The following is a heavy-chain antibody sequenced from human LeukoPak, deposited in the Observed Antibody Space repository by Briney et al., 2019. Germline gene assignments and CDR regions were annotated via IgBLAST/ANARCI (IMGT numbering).Heavy chain of an antibody. CDR2: IYYSGNI. CDR1: GGSISSYY. Sequence: SETLSLTCTVSGGSISSYYWSWIRQPPGKGLEWIGYIYYSGNINYNPSLKSRVTISVDTSKNQFSLNLTSVTAADTAVYYCAGEGYSSSHWGQGTLVTVSS. J-gene: IGHJ4*02. V-gene: IGHV4-59*12. D-gene: IGHD6-13*01. CDR3: AGEGYSSSH.